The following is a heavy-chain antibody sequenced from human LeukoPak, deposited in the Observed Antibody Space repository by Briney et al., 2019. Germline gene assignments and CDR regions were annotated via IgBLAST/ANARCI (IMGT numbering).Heavy chain of an antibody. D-gene: IGHD2-2*02. V-gene: IGHV1-2*02. CDR2: INPNSGGT. Sequence: ASVKVSCKASGYTFTGYYMHWVRQAPGQGLEWMGWINPNSGGTNYAQKFQDRVTMTRDTSISTAYMELSRLRSDDTAVYYCARDLGYCSSTSCYTTWFDPWGQGTLVTVSS. CDR3: ARDLGYCSSTSCYTTWFDP. CDR1: GYTFTGYY. J-gene: IGHJ5*02.